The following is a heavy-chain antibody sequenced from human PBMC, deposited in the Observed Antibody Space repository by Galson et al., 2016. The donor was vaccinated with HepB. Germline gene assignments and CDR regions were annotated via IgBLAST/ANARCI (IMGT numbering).Heavy chain of an antibody. CDR1: GYTFTGYY. CDR2: INPNSGGT. J-gene: IGHJ6*04. Sequence: SVKVSCKASGYTFTGYYMHWVRQAPGQGLEWMGWINPNSGGTNYAQKFQGRVTMTRDTSISTAYMELSRLRSDDPAVDYCASTPSSGWYGAYYYYGMDVWGKGTTVTVSS. D-gene: IGHD6-19*01. CDR3: ASTPSSGWYGAYYYYGMDV. V-gene: IGHV1-2*02.